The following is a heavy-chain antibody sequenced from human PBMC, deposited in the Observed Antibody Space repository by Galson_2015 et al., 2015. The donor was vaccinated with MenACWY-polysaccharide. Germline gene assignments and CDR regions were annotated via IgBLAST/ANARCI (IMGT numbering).Heavy chain of an antibody. Sequence: SLRLSCAASGFTFSSYAMNWVRRAPGKGLEWVSVISGNGGSTFYADSVKGRFTISRDNSKNTLYLQMNSLRAEDTALYYCAKGYYCSSTSCYSLWFHAFDMWGQGTMVTVSS. CDR2: ISGNGGST. CDR3: AKGYYCSSTSCYSLWFHAFDM. V-gene: IGHV3-23*01. J-gene: IGHJ3*02. CDR1: GFTFSSYA. D-gene: IGHD2-2*02.